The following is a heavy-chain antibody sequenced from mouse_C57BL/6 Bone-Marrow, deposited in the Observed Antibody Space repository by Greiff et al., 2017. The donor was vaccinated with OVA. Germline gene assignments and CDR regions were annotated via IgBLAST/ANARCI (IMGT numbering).Heavy chain of an antibody. CDR2: ISSGGSYT. CDR3: ARHRYGFPYWYFDV. D-gene: IGHD1-1*01. CDR1: GFPFSSYG. J-gene: IGHJ1*03. Sequence: VQLKESGGDLVKPGGSLKLSCAASGFPFSSYGMSWVRQTPDKRLEWVATISSGGSYTYYPDSVKGRFTISRDNAKNTLYLQMSSLTSEDTAMYYCARHRYGFPYWYFDVWGTGTTVTVSS. V-gene: IGHV5-6*01.